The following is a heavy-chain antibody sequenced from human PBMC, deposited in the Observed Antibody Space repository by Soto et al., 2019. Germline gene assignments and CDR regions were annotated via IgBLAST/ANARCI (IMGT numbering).Heavy chain of an antibody. J-gene: IGHJ4*02. CDR3: GRKANLWNYVDY. Sequence: PSETLSLTCTVSGGSISSYYWSWIRQPPGKGLEWIGYIYYSGSTNYNPSLKSRVTMSVDTSKNQFSLKLSSVTAVDTAVYYCGRKANLWNYVDYWGQGTLVTVSS. D-gene: IGHD1-1*01. V-gene: IGHV4-59*12. CDR2: IYYSGST. CDR1: GGSISSYY.